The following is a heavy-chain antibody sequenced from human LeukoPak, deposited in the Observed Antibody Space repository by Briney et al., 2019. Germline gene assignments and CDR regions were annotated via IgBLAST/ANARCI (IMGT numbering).Heavy chain of an antibody. CDR3: ATENGVTMVRGVIKPFDY. D-gene: IGHD3-10*01. CDR1: GFTFSSYS. J-gene: IGHJ4*02. V-gene: IGHV3-21*01. CDR2: ISSSSSHI. Sequence: GSLRLSCAASGFTFSSYSMNWVRQAPGKGLEWVSSISSSSSHIYYADSVKGRFTISRDNAKNSLYLQMNSLRAEDTAVYYCATENGVTMVRGVIKPFDYWGQGTLVTVSS.